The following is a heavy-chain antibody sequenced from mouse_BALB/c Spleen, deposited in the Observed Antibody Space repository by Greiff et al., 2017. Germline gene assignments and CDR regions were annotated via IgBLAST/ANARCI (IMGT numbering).Heavy chain of an antibody. CDR2: INSNGGST. Sequence: EVMLVESGGGLVQPGGSLKLSCAASGFTFSSYGMSWVRQTPDKRLELVATINSNGGSTYYPDSVKGRFTISRDNAKNTLYLQMSSLKSEDTAMYYCARETGTNFDYWGQGTTLTVSS. CDR3: ARETGTNFDY. CDR1: GFTFSSYG. J-gene: IGHJ2*01. V-gene: IGHV5-6-3*01. D-gene: IGHD4-1*01.